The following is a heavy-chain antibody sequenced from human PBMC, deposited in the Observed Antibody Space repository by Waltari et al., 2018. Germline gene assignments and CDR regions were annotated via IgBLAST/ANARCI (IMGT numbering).Heavy chain of an antibody. J-gene: IGHJ4*02. V-gene: IGHV4-61*02. Sequence: QVQLQESGPGLVTPAQTLSLTCPVSGGSISSGSYYWSWIRQPAGKGLEWIGRSYTRGSTNYNPSLKSRVTISVDTSKNQFSLKLSSVTAADTAVYYCARTYYYDSSGYYFDYWGQGTLVTVSS. CDR1: GGSISSGSYY. CDR2: SYTRGST. D-gene: IGHD3-22*01. CDR3: ARTYYYDSSGYYFDY.